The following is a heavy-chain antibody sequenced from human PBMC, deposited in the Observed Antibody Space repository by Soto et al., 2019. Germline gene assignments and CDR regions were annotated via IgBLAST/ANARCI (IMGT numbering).Heavy chain of an antibody. CDR1: GYTFTGYY. V-gene: IGHV1-2*02. CDR3: ARVQWLLLRDDAFDI. Sequence: QVQLMQSGAEVKKPGASVKVSCKASGYTFTGYYMHWVRQAPGQGLEWMGWINPNSGGTNYAQKFQGRVTMTRDTSISTAYMELSRLRSDDTAVYYCARVQWLLLRDDAFDIWGQGTMVTVSS. CDR2: INPNSGGT. J-gene: IGHJ3*02. D-gene: IGHD3-22*01.